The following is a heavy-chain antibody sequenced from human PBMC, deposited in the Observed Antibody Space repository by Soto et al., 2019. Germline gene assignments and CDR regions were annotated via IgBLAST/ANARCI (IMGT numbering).Heavy chain of an antibody. CDR2: IMPVFPTP. J-gene: IGHJ6*02. CDR1: GGTFSTSA. Sequence: QVQLVQSGAEVKKPGSSVKVSCKASGGTFSTSAISWVRQAPGQGLEWVGGIMPVFPTPDYAQNFQGRVTITADKSTTTTHLELTSLRADDTAVYYCARDKDRLQLGGNYYYILDVWGQGTAITVSS. CDR3: ARDKDRLQLGGNYYYILDV. V-gene: IGHV1-69*14. D-gene: IGHD1-1*01.